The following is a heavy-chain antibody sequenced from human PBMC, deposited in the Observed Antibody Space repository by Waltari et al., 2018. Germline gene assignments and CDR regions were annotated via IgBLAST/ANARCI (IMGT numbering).Heavy chain of an antibody. CDR1: GFSFMNHA. D-gene: IGHD1-26*01. V-gene: IGHV3-23*01. CDR3: VRGPYSGSLTFDH. J-gene: IGHJ4*02. Sequence: EVHLLESGGGLAQPGGSLRLSCAASGFSFMNHAMNWVRKAPGRGLEWVSSIGGGSGRPHYAAFVEGRFTIVRDTSENILFLQMSSLRPDDSAIYYCVRGPYSGSLTFDHWGQGALVSVSS. CDR2: IGGGSGRP.